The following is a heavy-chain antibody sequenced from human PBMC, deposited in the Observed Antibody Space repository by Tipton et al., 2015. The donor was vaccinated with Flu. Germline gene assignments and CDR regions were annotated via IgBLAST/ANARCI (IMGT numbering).Heavy chain of an antibody. CDR1: GGSVNTYY. V-gene: IGHV4-59*02. Sequence: GLVKPSETLSLTCSVSGGSVNTYYWSWIRESPGKGLEWMGYIYNGGSTMYNPSLKSRVTISIDTSKNQFSLRLTSVTAADTAVYYCARGGGTANDYWGQGTLVTVSS. CDR3: ARGGGTANDY. CDR2: IYNGGST. D-gene: IGHD1-1*01. J-gene: IGHJ4*02.